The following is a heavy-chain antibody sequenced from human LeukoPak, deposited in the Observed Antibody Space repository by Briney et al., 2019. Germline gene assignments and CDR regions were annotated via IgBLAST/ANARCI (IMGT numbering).Heavy chain of an antibody. Sequence: SETLSLTCTFSGGSISHYHWSWIRQPPGKGLEWIGRICTSGSTNYNPSLKSRVTMSVDTSKNQFSLKLSSVTAADTAVYYCARASPLGDNYYDSSGYYWSFDYWGQGTLVTVSS. CDR3: ARASPLGDNYYDSSGYYWSFDY. CDR2: ICTSGST. CDR1: GGSISHYH. V-gene: IGHV4-4*07. J-gene: IGHJ4*02. D-gene: IGHD3-22*01.